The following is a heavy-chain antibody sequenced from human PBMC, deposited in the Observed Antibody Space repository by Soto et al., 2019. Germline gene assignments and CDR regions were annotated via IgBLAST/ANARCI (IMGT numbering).Heavy chain of an antibody. CDR2: INPSGSST. CDR1: GYTFTSYY. Sequence: SVKVSCKASGYTFTSYYMHWVRQAPGQGLEWMGIINPSGSSTGYAQKFQGRVTMTRDTSTSTVYMELSSLRSEDTAVYYCASGVAAAGPDFYYYYYGTDVWGQGTTVTVSS. D-gene: IGHD6-13*01. J-gene: IGHJ6*02. V-gene: IGHV1-46*01. CDR3: ASGVAAAGPDFYYYYYGTDV.